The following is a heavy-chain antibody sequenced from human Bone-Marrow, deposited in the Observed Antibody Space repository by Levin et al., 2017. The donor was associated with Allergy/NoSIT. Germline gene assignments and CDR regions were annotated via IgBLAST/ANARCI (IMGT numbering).Heavy chain of an antibody. V-gene: IGHV3-30*18. D-gene: IGHD5-18*01. CDR2: ISYDGSNK. Sequence: GGSLRLSCAASGFTFSSYGMHWVRQAPGKGLEWVAVISYDGSNKYYADSVKGRFTISRDNSKNTLYLQMNSLRAEDTAVYYCAKARIQLWLLGYWGQGTLVTVSS. CDR3: AKARIQLWLLGY. J-gene: IGHJ4*02. CDR1: GFTFSSYG.